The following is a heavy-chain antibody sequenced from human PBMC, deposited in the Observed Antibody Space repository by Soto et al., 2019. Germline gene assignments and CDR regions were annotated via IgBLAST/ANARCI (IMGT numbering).Heavy chain of an antibody. CDR1: GGTFSSYA. CDR2: IIPIFGTA. D-gene: IGHD3-3*01. Sequence: SVKVSCKASGGTFSSYAISWVRQAPGQGLEWMGGIIPIFGTANYAQKFQGRVTITADESTSTAYMELSSLRSEDTAVYYCARDPGASITIFGVVIIRGWFDPWGQGTLVTVSS. J-gene: IGHJ5*02. V-gene: IGHV1-69*13. CDR3: ARDPGASITIFGVVIIRGWFDP.